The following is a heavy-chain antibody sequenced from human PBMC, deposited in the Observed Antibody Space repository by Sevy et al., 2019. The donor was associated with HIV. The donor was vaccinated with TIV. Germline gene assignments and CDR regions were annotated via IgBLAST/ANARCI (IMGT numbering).Heavy chain of an antibody. CDR2: IGGSGGST. CDR3: AKGNGDYKRGYYYYGMDV. D-gene: IGHD4-17*01. CDR1: GFTFSDYG. J-gene: IGHJ6*02. Sequence: GGSLRLSCAASGFTFSDYGMHWVRQAPGKGLNWVSAIGGSGGSTYYADSVKGRFSISRDNSKNTLYLQMNSLRAEDTAVYYCAKGNGDYKRGYYYYGMDVWGQGTTVTVSS. V-gene: IGHV3-23*01.